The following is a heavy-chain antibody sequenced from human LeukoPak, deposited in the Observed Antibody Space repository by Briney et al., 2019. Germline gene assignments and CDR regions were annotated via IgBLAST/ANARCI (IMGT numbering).Heavy chain of an antibody. CDR3: ARSGAATLADGAFDI. CDR2: IKEDGSKK. CDR1: GFIFSRYW. J-gene: IGHJ3*02. D-gene: IGHD2-15*01. V-gene: IGHV3-7*01. Sequence: GGSLRLSCAASGFIFSRYWMTWVRQAPGKGLEYVANIKEDGSKKYYAGSVKGRFTISRDNAKNSLYVQLNSLRGDDTAVYYCARSGAATLADGAFDIWGQGTMVTVSS.